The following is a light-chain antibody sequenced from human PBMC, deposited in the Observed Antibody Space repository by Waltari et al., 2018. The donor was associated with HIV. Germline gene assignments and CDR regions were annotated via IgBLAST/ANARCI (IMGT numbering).Light chain of an antibody. CDR3: QQYHSYAWT. Sequence: DIQMTQSPSTVSASVGDRVTITCRASQSVSSWLAWYQQKPGKVPKLLIYKASNLESGVPSRFSGSGSGTEFTLTISSLQPDDFATYFCQQYHSYAWTFGQGTRVQI. CDR1: QSVSSW. CDR2: KAS. J-gene: IGKJ1*01. V-gene: IGKV1-5*03.